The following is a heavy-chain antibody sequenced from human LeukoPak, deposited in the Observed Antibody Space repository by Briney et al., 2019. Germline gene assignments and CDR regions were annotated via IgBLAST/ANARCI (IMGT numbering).Heavy chain of an antibody. J-gene: IGHJ5*02. D-gene: IGHD6-13*01. CDR2: IYYSGST. CDR3: ARREQQLVFGWFDP. CDR1: GGSISSYY. Sequence: SETLSLTCTVSGGSISSYYWSWIRQPPGKGLEWIGYIYYSGSTNYNPSLKSRVTISVDTSKNQFSLKLSPVTAADTAVYYCARREQQLVFGWFDPWGQGTLVTVSS. V-gene: IGHV4-59*08.